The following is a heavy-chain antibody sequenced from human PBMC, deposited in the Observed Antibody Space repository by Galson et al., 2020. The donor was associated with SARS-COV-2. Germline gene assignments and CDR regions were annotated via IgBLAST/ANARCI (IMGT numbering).Heavy chain of an antibody. J-gene: IGHJ4*02. CDR1: GYNFFSYW. D-gene: IGHD1-26*01. Sequence: GEFLKISCKGSGYNFFSYWIGWVRQMPGKGLEWMGIIHPGDSDTRYSPSFQGQVTISADKSISTAYLQWSSLKASDTAIYYCARREGYSGNSYAAGNFDYWGQGTLVTVSS. CDR3: ARREGYSGNSYAAGNFDY. CDR2: IHPGDSDT. V-gene: IGHV5-51*01.